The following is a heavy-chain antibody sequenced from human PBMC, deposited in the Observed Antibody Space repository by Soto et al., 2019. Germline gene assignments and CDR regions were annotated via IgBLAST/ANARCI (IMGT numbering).Heavy chain of an antibody. V-gene: IGHV1-69*13. Sequence: ASVKVSCKASGGTSSSYAISWVRQAPGQGLEWMGGIIPIFGTANYAQKFQGRVTITADESTSTAYMELSSLRSEDTAVYYCARDIPSIAARPSGLLDYWGQGTLVTVSS. D-gene: IGHD6-6*01. J-gene: IGHJ4*02. CDR3: ARDIPSIAARPSGLLDY. CDR2: IIPIFGTA. CDR1: GGTSSSYA.